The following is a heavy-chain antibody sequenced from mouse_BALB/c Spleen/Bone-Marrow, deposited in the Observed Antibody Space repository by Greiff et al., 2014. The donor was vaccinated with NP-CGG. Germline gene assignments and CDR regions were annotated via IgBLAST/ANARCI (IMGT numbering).Heavy chain of an antibody. J-gene: IGHJ3*01. CDR2: IDPFNGVT. CDR3: ARKLITTGAGFAY. CDR1: GYSFTSYY. D-gene: IGHD2-4*01. Sequence: EVQLQQSGPELMKPGASVKISCKASGYSFTSYYIHWVKQNPGKSLEWIGYIDPFNGVTIYNQKFKGKATLTADKSSSTAYMHLSSLTSEDSAVYYCARKLITTGAGFAYWGQGTLVTVSA. V-gene: IGHV1-28*01.